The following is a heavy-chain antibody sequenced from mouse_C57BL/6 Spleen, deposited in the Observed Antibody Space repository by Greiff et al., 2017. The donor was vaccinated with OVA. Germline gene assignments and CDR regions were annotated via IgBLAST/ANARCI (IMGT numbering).Heavy chain of an antibody. CDR2: ISSGGSYT. Sequence: EVMLVESGGDLVKPGGSLKLSCAASGFTFSSYGMSWVRQTPDKRLEWVATISSGGSYTYYPDSVKGRFTISRDNAKNTLYLQMSRLKSEDTAMYYCARQGDGGFFDYWGQGTTLTVSS. D-gene: IGHD3-3*01. J-gene: IGHJ2*01. CDR1: GFTFSSYG. CDR3: ARQGDGGFFDY. V-gene: IGHV5-6*01.